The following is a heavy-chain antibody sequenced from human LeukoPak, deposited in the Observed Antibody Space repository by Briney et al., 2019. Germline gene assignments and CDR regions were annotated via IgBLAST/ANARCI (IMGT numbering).Heavy chain of an antibody. CDR2: IYYSGST. V-gene: IGHV4-59*08. CDR3: ARTGLYRYGPFDY. J-gene: IGHJ4*02. CDR1: GGSISGYY. Sequence: SETLSLTCTVSGGSISGYYWGWIRQPPGKGLEWIGYIYYSGSTNYSPSLKSRVTISVDTSKNQFSLKLSSVTAADTAVYYCARTGLYRYGPFDYWGQGTLVTVSS. D-gene: IGHD5-18*01.